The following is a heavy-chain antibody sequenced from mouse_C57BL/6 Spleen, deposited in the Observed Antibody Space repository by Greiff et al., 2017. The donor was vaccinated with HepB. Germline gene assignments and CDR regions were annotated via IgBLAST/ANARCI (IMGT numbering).Heavy chain of an antibody. CDR3: ATYYGSSLFDV. Sequence: VKLMESGPELVKPGASVKISCKASGYAFSSSWMNWVKQRPGKGLEWIGRIYPGDGDTNYNGKFKGKATLTADKSSSTAYMQLSSLTSEDSAVYFCATYYGSSLFDVWGTGTTVTVSS. CDR1: GYAFSSSW. CDR2: IYPGDGDT. V-gene: IGHV1-82*01. J-gene: IGHJ1*03. D-gene: IGHD1-1*01.